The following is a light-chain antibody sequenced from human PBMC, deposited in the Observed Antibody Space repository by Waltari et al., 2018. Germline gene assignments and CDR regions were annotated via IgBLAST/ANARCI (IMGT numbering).Light chain of an antibody. Sequence: IQMTQSPSPLSASVGDRVTITCRASQSVHIWMAWYQQKPGKAPKLLIYEASRLETGVPSRFSGSGSGTDFTLTINSLQPDDFATYYCQQYNSFSPFGQGTKLEI. J-gene: IGKJ2*01. CDR1: QSVHIW. CDR3: QQYNSFSP. CDR2: EAS. V-gene: IGKV1-5*03.